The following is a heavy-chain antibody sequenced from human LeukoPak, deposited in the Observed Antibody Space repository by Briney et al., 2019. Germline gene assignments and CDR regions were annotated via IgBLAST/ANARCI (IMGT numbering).Heavy chain of an antibody. J-gene: IGHJ5*02. D-gene: IGHD6-19*01. CDR3: ARSSSSGWGFRFDP. V-gene: IGHV4-59*01. Sequence: SETLSLTCTVSGGSISSYYWSWIRQPPGKGLEWIGYIYYSGSTNYNPSLKSRVTISVDTSKNQFSLKLSSVTAADTAVYYCARSSSSGWGFRFDPWGQGTLVTVSS. CDR2: IYYSGST. CDR1: GGSISSYY.